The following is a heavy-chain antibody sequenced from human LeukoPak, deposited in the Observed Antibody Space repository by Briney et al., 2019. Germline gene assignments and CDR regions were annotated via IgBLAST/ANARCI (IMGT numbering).Heavy chain of an antibody. V-gene: IGHV3-21*04. D-gene: IGHD1-26*01. CDR1: GFTFSSYS. CDR3: AKIVAISGRPREGFDY. J-gene: IGHJ4*02. CDR2: ISSSSSYI. Sequence: GSLRLSCAASGFTFSSYSMNWVRQAPGKGLEWVSSISSSSSYIYYADSVKGRFTISRDNAKNSLYLQMNSLRAEDTAVYYCAKIVAISGRPREGFDYWGQGTLVTVSS.